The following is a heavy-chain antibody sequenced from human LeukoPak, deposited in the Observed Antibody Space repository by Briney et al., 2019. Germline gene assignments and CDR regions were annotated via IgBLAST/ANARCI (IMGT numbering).Heavy chain of an antibody. CDR3: TGYCSGGSCFTAGY. D-gene: IGHD2-15*01. CDR2: ISSSSSYI. CDR1: GFTVSSNY. J-gene: IGHJ4*02. V-gene: IGHV3-21*04. Sequence: GGSLRLSCAASGFTVSSNYMSWVRQAPGKGLEWVSSISSSSSYIYYADSVKGRFTISRDNAKNSLYLQMNSLRAEDTAVYYCTGYCSGGSCFTAGYWGQGTLVTVSS.